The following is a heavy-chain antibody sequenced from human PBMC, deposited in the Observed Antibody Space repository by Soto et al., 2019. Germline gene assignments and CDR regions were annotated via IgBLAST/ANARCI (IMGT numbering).Heavy chain of an antibody. CDR2: IYSGGST. Sequence: EVQLVESGGGLIQPGGSLRLSCAASGFTVSHNYMSWVRQAPGKGLEWVSVIYSGGSTYYADSVKGRFTISRDKSNNTLYLQMNSLRAEDTAVYYCARGPTPTYYYDSSGPRWGAFEVWGQGTMVIVSS. CDR3: ARGPTPTYYYDSSGPRWGAFEV. V-gene: IGHV3-53*01. CDR1: GFTVSHNY. D-gene: IGHD3-22*01. J-gene: IGHJ3*01.